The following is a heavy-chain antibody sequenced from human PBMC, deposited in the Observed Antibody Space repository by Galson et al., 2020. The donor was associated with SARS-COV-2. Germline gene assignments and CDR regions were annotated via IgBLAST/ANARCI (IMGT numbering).Heavy chain of an antibody. V-gene: IGHV3-30*04. J-gene: IGHJ5*02. CDR2: ISYDGSNK. D-gene: IGHD3-10*01. Sequence: GGSLRLSCAASGFTFSSYAMHWVRQALGKGRKWVAVISYDGSNKYYADSVKGRFPISRDNSKNTLYLQMNSLRAEDTAVYYCARDGVPGGSGSDFNNWFGPWGQGNLVIVSS. CDR1: GFTFSSYA. CDR3: ARDGVPGGSGSDFNNWFGP.